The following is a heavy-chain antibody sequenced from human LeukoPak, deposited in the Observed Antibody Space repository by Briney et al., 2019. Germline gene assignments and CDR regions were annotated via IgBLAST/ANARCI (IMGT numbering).Heavy chain of an antibody. CDR1: GFSYG. CDR2: ISAYHGNT. Sequence: GASVKVSCKASGFSYGISWVRQAPGQGLERMGWISAYHGNTNYAQKLQHRVTMTTDTSTSRADMELRSLRSDDTAVYYCARDGSGTWNDYWGQGTLVTVSS. D-gene: IGHD3-10*01. CDR3: ARDGSGTWNDY. J-gene: IGHJ4*02. V-gene: IGHV1-18*01.